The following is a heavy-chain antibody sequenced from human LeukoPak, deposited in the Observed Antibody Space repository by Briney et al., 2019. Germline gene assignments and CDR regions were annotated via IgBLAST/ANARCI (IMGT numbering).Heavy chain of an antibody. CDR2: VYTSGST. V-gene: IGHV4-61*02. CDR1: GGSISSDNYY. D-gene: IGHD2-2*01. Sequence: PSQTLSLTCTVSGGSISSDNYYWSWIRQPAGKGLAWIGRVYTSGSTNYNPSLKSRVTISVDTSKKQFSLKLSSVTAADTAVYYCARDPTSDSSFDYWGQGTLVTVSS. J-gene: IGHJ4*02. CDR3: ARDPTSDSSFDY.